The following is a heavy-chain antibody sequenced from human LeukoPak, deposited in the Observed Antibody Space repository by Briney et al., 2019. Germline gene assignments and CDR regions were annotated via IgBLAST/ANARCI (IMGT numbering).Heavy chain of an antibody. V-gene: IGHV3-23*01. J-gene: IGHJ1*01. D-gene: IGHD6-19*01. CDR3: AKGGAVTGTMYFQY. CDR1: GFTFATYT. CDR2: IRSSGDST. Sequence: GGSLRLYCAASGFTFATYTMSWVRQAPGKGLEWVSAIRSSGDSTYYADSAKGRFTISRDNSKNTLYLQMNSLRAEDTAIYYCAKGGAVTGTMYFQYWGQGTLVTVSS.